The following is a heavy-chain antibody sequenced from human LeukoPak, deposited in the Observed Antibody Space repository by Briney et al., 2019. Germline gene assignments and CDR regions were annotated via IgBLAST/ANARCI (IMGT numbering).Heavy chain of an antibody. CDR2: ISSSGSSI. CDR3: GSLDSREDSTSRWGPLDI. Sequence: GGSLRLSCAASRFTFSDYSMNWVRQAPGKGLEWVSTISSSGSSIFYAASVKGRFTISRDNARNSLYLQMNSLRAEDTAVYYCGSLDSREDSTSRWGPLDIWGQGIMVTVSS. D-gene: IGHD2-2*01. J-gene: IGHJ3*02. CDR1: RFTFSDYS. V-gene: IGHV3-21*01.